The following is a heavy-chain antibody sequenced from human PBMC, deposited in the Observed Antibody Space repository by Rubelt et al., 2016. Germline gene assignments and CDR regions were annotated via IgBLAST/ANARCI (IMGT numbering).Heavy chain of an antibody. V-gene: IGHV3-53*04. J-gene: IGHJ4*02. CDR3: ARVEIEYSSGGGYFDY. Sequence: GKGLEWVSVIYSGGSTYYADSVKGRFTISRHNSKNTLYLQMNSLRAEDTAVYYCARVEIEYSSGGGYFDYWGQGTLVTVSS. D-gene: IGHD6-19*01. CDR2: IYSGGST.